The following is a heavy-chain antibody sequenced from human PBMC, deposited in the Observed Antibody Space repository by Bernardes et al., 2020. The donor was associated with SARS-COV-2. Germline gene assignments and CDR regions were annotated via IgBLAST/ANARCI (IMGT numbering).Heavy chain of an antibody. D-gene: IGHD2-21*02. Sequence: GYLSRSGAASGFTFSRYWMSWVRPAPGKGLEWVANIKGDGSQRSSVDSVRGRFTISRDNAKNLLYLQMNSLRAGDTAIYYCAKDYCDGDCDFFDYWGQGTLVTVSS. J-gene: IGHJ4*02. V-gene: IGHV3-7*03. CDR2: IKGDGSQR. CDR1: GFTFSRYW. CDR3: AKDYCDGDCDFFDY.